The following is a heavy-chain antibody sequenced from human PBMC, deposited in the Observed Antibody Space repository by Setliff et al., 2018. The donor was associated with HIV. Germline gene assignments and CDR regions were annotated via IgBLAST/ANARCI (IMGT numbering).Heavy chain of an antibody. CDR1: GYTFTGYY. J-gene: IGHJ3*02. D-gene: IGHD6-13*01. CDR3: ARRGRQQSDAFDI. V-gene: IGHV1-2*06. CDR2: INRNSGGT. Sequence: ASVKVSCKASGYTFTGYYMHWVRQAPGQGLEWMGRINRNSGGTNYAQKFQGRVTMTRDTSISTAYMELSRLRSDDTAVYYCARRGRQQSDAFDIWGQGTMVTVSS.